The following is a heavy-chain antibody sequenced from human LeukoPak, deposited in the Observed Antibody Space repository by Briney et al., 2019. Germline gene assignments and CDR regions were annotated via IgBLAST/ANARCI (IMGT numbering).Heavy chain of an antibody. CDR3: ARSIAEAEPASDS. V-gene: IGHV1-2*02. CDR1: GYIFTGYY. CDR2: INPNSGGT. D-gene: IGHD6-13*01. J-gene: IGHJ4*02. Sequence: ASVKVSCKASGYIFTGYYMHWVRQAPGRGLEWMGWINPNSGGTNYAQKFQGRVTMTRDTSISTAYMELSRLRSDDTAVYYCARSIAEAEPASDSWGQGTLVTVSS.